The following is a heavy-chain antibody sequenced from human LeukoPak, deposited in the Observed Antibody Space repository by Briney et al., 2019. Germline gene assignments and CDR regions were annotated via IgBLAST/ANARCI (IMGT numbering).Heavy chain of an antibody. D-gene: IGHD1-1*01. CDR2: IYYSGST. J-gene: IGHJ6*03. Sequence: SETLSLTCTVSGGSISSSSYYWGWIRQPPGKGLEWIGSIYYSGSTYYNPSLKSRVTISVDTSKNQFSLKLSPVTAADTAVYYCARESKRDYYMDVWGKGTTVTVSS. CDR1: GGSISSSSYY. CDR3: ARESKRDYYMDV. V-gene: IGHV4-39*07.